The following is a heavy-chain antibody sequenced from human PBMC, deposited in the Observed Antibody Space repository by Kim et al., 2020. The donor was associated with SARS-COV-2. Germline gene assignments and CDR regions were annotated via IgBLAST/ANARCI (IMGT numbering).Heavy chain of an antibody. CDR1: GYTFTSYA. J-gene: IGHJ6*02. Sequence: ASVKVSCKASGYTFTSYAMHWVRQAPGQRLEWMGWNNAGNGNTKYSQKFQGRVTITRDTSASTAYMELSSLRSEDTAVYYCARGIDIAAASYYYYGIDVWGQGATVTVSS. CDR3: ARGIDIAAASYYYYGIDV. CDR2: NNAGNGNT. V-gene: IGHV1-3*01. D-gene: IGHD6-13*01.